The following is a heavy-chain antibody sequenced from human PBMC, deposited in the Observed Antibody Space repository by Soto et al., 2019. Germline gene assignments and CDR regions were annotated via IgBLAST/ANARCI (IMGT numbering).Heavy chain of an antibody. CDR3: ARVKVGATTYYYGMDV. D-gene: IGHD1-26*01. CDR1: GGSISSGDYY. CDR2: IYYSGST. Sequence: QVQLQESGPGLVKPSQTLSLTCTVSGGSISSGDYYWSWIRQPPGKGLEWIGYIYYSGSTYYNPSRKSRVTISVDTSTNQFSLKLSSVTAADTAVYYCARVKVGATTYYYGMDVWGQGTTVTVSS. J-gene: IGHJ6*02. V-gene: IGHV4-30-4*01.